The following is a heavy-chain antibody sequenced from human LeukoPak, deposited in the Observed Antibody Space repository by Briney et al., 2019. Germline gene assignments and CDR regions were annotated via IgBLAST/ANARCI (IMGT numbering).Heavy chain of an antibody. CDR2: ISSSSSYI. D-gene: IGHD5-18*01. Sequence: PGGSLRLSCAASGFAFSSYSMNWVRQAPGKGLEWVSSISSSSSYIYYADSVKGRFTISRDNAKNSLYLQMNSLRAEDAAVYYCARGRSGYSYGPDYWGQGTLVTVSS. CDR1: GFAFSSYS. V-gene: IGHV3-21*01. J-gene: IGHJ4*02. CDR3: ARGRSGYSYGPDY.